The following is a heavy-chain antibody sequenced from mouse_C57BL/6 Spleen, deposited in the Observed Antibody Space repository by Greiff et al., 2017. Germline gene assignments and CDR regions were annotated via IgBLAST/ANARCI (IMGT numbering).Heavy chain of an antibody. CDR3: ARSDYGSSYYFDY. V-gene: IGHV1-69*01. J-gene: IGHJ2*01. Sequence: QVQLQQPGAELVMPGASVKLSCKASGYTFTSYWMHWVKQRPGQGLEWIGEIDPSDSYTNYNQKFKGKSTLTVDKSSSTAYMQLSSLTSEDSAVYYGARSDYGSSYYFDYWGQGTTLTVSS. CDR1: GYTFTSYW. D-gene: IGHD1-1*01. CDR2: IDPSDSYT.